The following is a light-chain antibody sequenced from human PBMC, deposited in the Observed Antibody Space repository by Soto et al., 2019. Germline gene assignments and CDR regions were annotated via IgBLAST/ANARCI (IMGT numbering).Light chain of an antibody. CDR3: QQFKNWPWT. CDR1: QSVSSD. Sequence: EIVLTQSPATLSVSPGERATLSCRASQSVSSDLAWYQQKPGQAPRLLIYGASTRATGIAARFSGSGSGTEFALTISSLQSEDFAVYYCQQFKNWPWTFGQGTKVDI. V-gene: IGKV3-15*01. CDR2: GAS. J-gene: IGKJ1*01.